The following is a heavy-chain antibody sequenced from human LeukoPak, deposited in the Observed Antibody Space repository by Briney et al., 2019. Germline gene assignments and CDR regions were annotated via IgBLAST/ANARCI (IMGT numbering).Heavy chain of an antibody. CDR2: INHSGST. D-gene: IGHD4-17*01. Sequence: PGGSLRLSCAASGFTLSDWWMSWVRQAPGKGLGWIGEINHSGSTNYNPSLKSRVTISVDTSKNQFSLKLSPVTAADTAVYYCARVTPSYGDLDYWGQGTLVTVSS. CDR3: ARVTPSYGDLDY. CDR1: GFTLSDWW. J-gene: IGHJ4*02. V-gene: IGHV4-34*01.